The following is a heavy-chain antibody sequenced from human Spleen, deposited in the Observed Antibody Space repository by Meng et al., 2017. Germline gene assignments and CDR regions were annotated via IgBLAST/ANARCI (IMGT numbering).Heavy chain of an antibody. CDR2: INSDGSST. CDR3: AVGYCSGGSCYPLTVGMDV. CDR1: GFTFSSYW. Sequence: GGSLRLSCAASGFTFSSYWMHWVRQAPGKGLVWVSRINSDGSSTSYADSVKGRFTISRDNAKNTLYLQMNSLRAEDTAVYYCAVGYCSGGSCYPLTVGMDVWGQGTTVTVSS. V-gene: IGHV3-74*01. D-gene: IGHD2-15*01. J-gene: IGHJ6*02.